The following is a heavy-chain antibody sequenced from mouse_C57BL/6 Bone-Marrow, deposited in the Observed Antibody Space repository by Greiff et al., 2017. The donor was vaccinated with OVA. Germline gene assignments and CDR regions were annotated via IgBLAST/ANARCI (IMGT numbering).Heavy chain of an antibody. D-gene: IGHD1-1*01. CDR3: ARPVFITRYYAMDY. V-gene: IGHV5-12*01. CDR1: GFTFSDYY. J-gene: IGHJ4*01. Sequence: DVKLVESGGGLVQPGGSLKLSCAASGFTFSDYYMYWVRQTPEKRLEWVAYISNGGGSTYYPDTVKGRFTISRDNAKNTLYLQMSRLKSEDTAMYYCARPVFITRYYAMDYWGQGTSVTVSS. CDR2: ISNGGGST.